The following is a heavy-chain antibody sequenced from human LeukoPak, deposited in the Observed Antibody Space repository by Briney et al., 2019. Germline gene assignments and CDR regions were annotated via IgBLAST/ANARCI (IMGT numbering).Heavy chain of an antibody. Sequence: PSETLSLTCTVSGGSINTHYYYWGWIRQPPGKGLEWIATIHINGDTFFNPSLESRVTISVDKSRNQFSLRLSSVSAADAAVYYCGRHVGWTTATTSRFFDWGQGTLVIVSS. D-gene: IGHD4-17*01. V-gene: IGHV4-39*01. CDR1: GGSINTHYYY. CDR3: GRHVGWTTATTSRFFD. J-gene: IGHJ4*02. CDR2: IHINGDT.